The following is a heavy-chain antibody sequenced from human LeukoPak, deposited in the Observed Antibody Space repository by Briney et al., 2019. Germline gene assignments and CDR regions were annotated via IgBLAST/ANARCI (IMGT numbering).Heavy chain of an antibody. Sequence: PSETLSLTCNVSGVSISSYYWSWIRQPPGKGLEWIGYIFHRGSTNYNPSLKSRVTISVDTSKNQFSLKLSSVTAADTAVYYCARRPKRFGELLTAFDYWGQGTLVTVSS. CDR2: IFHRGST. CDR1: GVSISSYY. CDR3: ARRPKRFGELLTAFDY. D-gene: IGHD3-10*01. J-gene: IGHJ4*02. V-gene: IGHV4-59*12.